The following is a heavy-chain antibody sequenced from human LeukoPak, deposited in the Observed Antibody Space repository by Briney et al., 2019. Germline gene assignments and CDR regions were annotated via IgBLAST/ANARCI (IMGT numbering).Heavy chain of an antibody. Sequence: PGGSLRLSCAASGFTFSSYAMHWVRQAPGKGLEWVAVISYDGSNKYYADSVKGRFTISRDNSKSTLYLQMNSLRAEDTAVYYCARARKRIQLWLVDYWGQGTLVTVSS. J-gene: IGHJ4*02. D-gene: IGHD5-18*01. CDR3: ARARKRIQLWLVDY. V-gene: IGHV3-30-3*01. CDR1: GFTFSSYA. CDR2: ISYDGSNK.